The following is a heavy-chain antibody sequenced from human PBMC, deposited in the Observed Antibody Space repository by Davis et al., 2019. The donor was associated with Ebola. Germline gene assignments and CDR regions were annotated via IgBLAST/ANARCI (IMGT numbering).Heavy chain of an antibody. CDR2: IKQDESEK. CDR3: ARRGTILSGFTLNNYFDF. Sequence: GESLKISCAASGFAFSAYWMSWVRQAPGKGLEWVASIKQDESEKYYVDSVRGRLSISRDNAKNSLYLQMNGLRGEDTAVYYCARRGTILSGFTLNNYFDFWGQGSLVTVSS. D-gene: IGHD1-26*01. J-gene: IGHJ4*02. V-gene: IGHV3-7*01. CDR1: GFAFSAYW.